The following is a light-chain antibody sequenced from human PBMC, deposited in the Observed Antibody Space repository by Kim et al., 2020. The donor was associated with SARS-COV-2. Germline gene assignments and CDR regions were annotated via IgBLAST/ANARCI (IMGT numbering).Light chain of an antibody. CDR3: AAWDDSLNGPV. V-gene: IGLV1-44*01. CDR1: SSTVASNT. Sequence: GQRVTLACSGSSSTVASNTVNWYQQLPGTAPKLLIYSNNQPPSGVPDRFSGSKSGTSASLAISGLQSEDEADYYFAAWDDSLNGPVFGGGTQLTVL. CDR2: SNN. J-gene: IGLJ2*01.